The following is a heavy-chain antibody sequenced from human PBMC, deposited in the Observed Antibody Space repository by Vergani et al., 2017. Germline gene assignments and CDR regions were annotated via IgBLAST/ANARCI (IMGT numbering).Heavy chain of an antibody. J-gene: IGHJ3*01. Sequence: EVDLVESGGGLAQPGGSLRLSCEASGITFWKFGMHWVRQGPGKGLEWVSGISWNSGAVDYADSVRGRFTISRDNAKNSLFLEMNSLRFEDTAVYFCTKGSDYYHDSACHGYDPYTEFDLWVQGTLVTVSS. CDR2: ISWNSGAV. D-gene: IGHD5-12*01. CDR1: GITFWKFG. V-gene: IGHV3-9*01. CDR3: TKGSDYYHDSACHGYDPYTEFDL.